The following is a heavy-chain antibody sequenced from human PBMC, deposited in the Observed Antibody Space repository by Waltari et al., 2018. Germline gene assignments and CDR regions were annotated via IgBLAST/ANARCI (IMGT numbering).Heavy chain of an antibody. V-gene: IGHV4-39*02. Sequence: QLQLQESGPGFVKPSETLSLTCIVSGDFINSGSYYWGWVRQPPGKGLEWIGSMFYSGSTYHNPSLKSRDTMSVDTSKNHFSLKLRSVTAADTAMYYCTRTRYSYVLDAFNVWGQGTMVTVSS. CDR3: TRTRYSYVLDAFNV. D-gene: IGHD5-18*01. J-gene: IGHJ3*01. CDR1: GDFINSGSYY. CDR2: MFYSGST.